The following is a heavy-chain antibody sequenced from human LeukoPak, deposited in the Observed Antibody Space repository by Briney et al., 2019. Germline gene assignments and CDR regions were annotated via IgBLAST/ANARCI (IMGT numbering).Heavy chain of an antibody. CDR1: GFTFTNHG. D-gene: IGHD3-10*01. V-gene: IGHV3-30*03. J-gene: IGHJ3*01. Sequence: GRSLRLSCAASGFTFTNHGMHWVRQAPGKGLEWVAIVFYDGHTKYYVDSVKGRFLISRVNSLNTVYLQMNNLRADDTADYYCARGERGFGDAFDLWGPGTVVTVSS. CDR2: VFYDGHTK. CDR3: ARGERGFGDAFDL.